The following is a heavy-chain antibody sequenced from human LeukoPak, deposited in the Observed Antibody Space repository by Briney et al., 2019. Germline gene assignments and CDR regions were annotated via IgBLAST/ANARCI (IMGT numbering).Heavy chain of an antibody. CDR2: INHSGST. D-gene: IGHD6-19*01. CDR3: ASSKLSSGWYRVDY. V-gene: IGHV4-34*01. Sequence: SETLSLTCAVYGGSFSGYYWSWIRQPPGKGLEWIGEINHSGSTNYNPSLKSRVTISVDTSKNQFSLKLSSVTAADTAVYYCASSKLSSGWYRVDYWGQGTLVTVSS. J-gene: IGHJ4*02. CDR1: GGSFSGYY.